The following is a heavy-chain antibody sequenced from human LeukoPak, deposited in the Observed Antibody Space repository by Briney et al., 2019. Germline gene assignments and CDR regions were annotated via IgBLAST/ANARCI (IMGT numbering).Heavy chain of an antibody. D-gene: IGHD6-19*01. CDR2: INHSGST. V-gene: IGHV4-34*01. Sequence: SETLSLTCAVYGGSFGGYYWSWIRQPPGKGLEWIGEINHSGSTNYNPSLKSRVTISVDTSKNQFSLKLSSVTAADTAVYYCARYSSGWFRYYFDYWGQGTLVTVSS. CDR3: ARYSSGWFRYYFDY. CDR1: GGSFGGYY. J-gene: IGHJ4*02.